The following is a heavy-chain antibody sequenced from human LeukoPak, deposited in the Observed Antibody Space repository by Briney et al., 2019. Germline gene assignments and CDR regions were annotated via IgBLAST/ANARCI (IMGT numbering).Heavy chain of an antibody. CDR1: GYTFTGYY. Sequence: ASVKVSCKASGYTFTGYYMHWVRQAPGQGLEWMGWINPNSGGTNYAQKFQGWVTMTRDTSISTAYMELSRLRSDDTAVYYCAGGGYFDSPPPSNWFDPWGQGTLVTVSS. CDR3: AGGGYFDSPPPSNWFDP. CDR2: INPNSGGT. D-gene: IGHD3-9*01. V-gene: IGHV1-2*04. J-gene: IGHJ5*02.